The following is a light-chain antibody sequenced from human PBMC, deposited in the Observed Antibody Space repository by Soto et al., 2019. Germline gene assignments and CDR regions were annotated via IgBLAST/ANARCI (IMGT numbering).Light chain of an antibody. CDR2: DAS. CDR1: QSVSSY. V-gene: IGKV3-11*01. J-gene: IGKJ4*01. Sequence: EIVLTQSPATLSLSPGERATLSCRASQSVSSYLAWYQQKPGQAPRILIFDASDMAPGIPARFSGSGSGTDFTLTISSLEPEDSAVYYCQQRNNWPLTFGGGTKVEIK. CDR3: QQRNNWPLT.